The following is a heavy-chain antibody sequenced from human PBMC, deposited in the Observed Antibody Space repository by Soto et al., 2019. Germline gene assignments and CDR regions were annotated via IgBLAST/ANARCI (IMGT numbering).Heavy chain of an antibody. D-gene: IGHD1-7*01. CDR3: AKDRRAGGNYGFYSDF. J-gene: IGHJ4*02. Sequence: EVQLLESGGGLVQPGGSLRLSCAASGFTFSSYGMTWVRQAPGKGLEWVSFSSATGAGTYYADSVKGRFTISRDNSKNTLYLQMTSLIADDTADYYCAKDRRAGGNYGFYSDFWGQGALVIVSS. V-gene: IGHV3-23*01. CDR2: SSATGAGT. CDR1: GFTFSSYG.